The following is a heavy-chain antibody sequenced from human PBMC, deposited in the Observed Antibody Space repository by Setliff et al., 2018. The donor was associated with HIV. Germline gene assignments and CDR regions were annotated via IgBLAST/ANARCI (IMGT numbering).Heavy chain of an antibody. CDR2: IYHGGTT. J-gene: IGHJ3*02. V-gene: IGHV4-38-2*02. CDR3: VRDPPLTPTDADHPFDI. Sequence: PSETLSLTCAVSGYSISSGYYWAWIRQSPGKGLEWIGSIYHGGTTYYNPSLKSRSTISEDTSKNQFSLSLSSVTAADTAVYYCVRDPPLTPTDADHPFDIWGQGTMVTVSS. CDR1: GYSISSGYY. D-gene: IGHD2-21*02.